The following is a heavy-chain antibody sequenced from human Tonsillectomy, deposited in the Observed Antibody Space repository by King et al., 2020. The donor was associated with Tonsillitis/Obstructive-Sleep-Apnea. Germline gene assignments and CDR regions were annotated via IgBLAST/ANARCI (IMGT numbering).Heavy chain of an antibody. CDR3: AAVSFWSGYYSFDY. Sequence: QLVQSGPEVKKPGTSVKVSCKASGFTFTSSAVQWVRQARGQRLEWIGWIVVGSGNTNYAPKFQERVTITRDMSTSTAYLELSSLRSEDTAVYYCAAVSFWSGYYSFDYWGQGTLVTVSS. D-gene: IGHD3-3*01. CDR2: IVVGSGNT. V-gene: IGHV1-58*01. CDR1: GFTFTSSA. J-gene: IGHJ4*02.